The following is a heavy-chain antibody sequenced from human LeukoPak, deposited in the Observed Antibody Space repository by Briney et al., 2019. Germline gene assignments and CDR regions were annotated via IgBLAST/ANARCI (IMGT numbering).Heavy chain of an antibody. Sequence: TSQTLSLTCTVSGGSISSGGYYWSWIRQPPGKGLEWIGYIYHSESTNYNPSLKSRVTISVDKSKNQFSLKLSSVTAADAAVYYCARPHRLPRDAFDIWGQGTMVTVSS. CDR1: GGSISSGGYY. J-gene: IGHJ3*02. CDR3: ARPHRLPRDAFDI. CDR2: IYHSEST. V-gene: IGHV4-30-2*01. D-gene: IGHD5-18*01.